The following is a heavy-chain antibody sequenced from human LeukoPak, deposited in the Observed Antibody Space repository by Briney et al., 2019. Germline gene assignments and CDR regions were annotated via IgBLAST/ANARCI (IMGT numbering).Heavy chain of an antibody. Sequence: GGSLRLSCAASGFTVSSNYMSWVRQAPGKGLEWVSVIYSGGSTYYADSVKGRFTISRDNSKNTLYLQMNSLRAEDTAVYYCARDPTGDGYYGYWGQGTLVTVSS. D-gene: IGHD3-10*01. CDR1: GFTVSSNY. J-gene: IGHJ4*02. CDR3: ARDPTGDGYYGY. V-gene: IGHV3-66*02. CDR2: IYSGGST.